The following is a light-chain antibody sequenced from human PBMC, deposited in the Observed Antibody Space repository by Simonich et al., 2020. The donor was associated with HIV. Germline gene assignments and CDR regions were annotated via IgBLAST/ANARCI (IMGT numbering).Light chain of an antibody. V-gene: IGLV2-11*01. CDR2: DVT. CDR1: SSDVGGYNY. CDR3: CSYAGSYIFVL. Sequence: QSALTQPASVSGSPGQSITISCPGTSSDVGGYNYVSWYQQHPGKAPKLMIYDVTKRPAGVPDRFSGSKSGNTASLTISGLQAEDEADYYCCSYAGSYIFVLFGGGTKLTVL. J-gene: IGLJ2*01.